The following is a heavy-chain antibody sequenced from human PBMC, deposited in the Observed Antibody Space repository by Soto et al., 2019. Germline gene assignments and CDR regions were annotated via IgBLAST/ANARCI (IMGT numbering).Heavy chain of an antibody. CDR2: ISYDGSNK. D-gene: IGHD3-10*01. Sequence: GGSLRLSCAASGFTFSSYGMHWVRQAPGKGLEWVAVISYDGSNKYYADSVKGRFTISRDNSKNTLYLQMNSLRAEDTAVYYCAKGEKHYYDSGSSTYYYYGMDVWGQGSTVTVSS. CDR1: GFTFSSYG. CDR3: AKGEKHYYDSGSSTYYYYGMDV. J-gene: IGHJ6*02. V-gene: IGHV3-30*18.